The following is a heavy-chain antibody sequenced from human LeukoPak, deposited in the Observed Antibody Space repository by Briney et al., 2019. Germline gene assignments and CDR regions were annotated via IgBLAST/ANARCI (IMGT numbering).Heavy chain of an antibody. V-gene: IGHV3-23*01. CDR3: ALVTTDRPFDY. CDR2: ISGNGGST. J-gene: IGHJ4*02. D-gene: IGHD4-17*01. CDR1: GFTFSNYA. Sequence: GGSLRLSCAASGFTFSNYAMNWVRQAPGKGLEWVSGISGNGGSTYYADSVKGRFTISRDNSRNTLYVQMNSLRAEDTAIYYCALVTTDRPFDYWGQGTLVTVSS.